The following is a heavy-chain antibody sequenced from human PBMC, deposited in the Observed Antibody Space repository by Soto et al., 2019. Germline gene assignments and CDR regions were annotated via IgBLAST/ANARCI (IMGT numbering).Heavy chain of an antibody. J-gene: IGHJ4*02. D-gene: IGHD3-22*01. Sequence: ASVKVSWKASGYAFTSYYRHWVRQAPGQGLEWMGIINPSGGSTSYAQKFQGRVTMTRDTSTSTVYMELSSLRSEDMAVYYCARGTYYYDSSGYYWTTEVYYFDYWGQGTLVTVSS. CDR1: GYAFTSYY. V-gene: IGHV1-46*01. CDR3: ARGTYYYDSSGYYWTTEVYYFDY. CDR2: INPSGGST.